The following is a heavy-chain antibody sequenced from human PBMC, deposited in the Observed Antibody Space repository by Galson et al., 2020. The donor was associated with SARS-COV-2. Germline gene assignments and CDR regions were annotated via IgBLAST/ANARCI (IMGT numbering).Heavy chain of an antibody. CDR1: GFTFSSYA. CDR3: AKGLRLGELSLRDDAFDI. Sequence: GESLKISCAASGFTFSSYAMSWLRQAPGKGLEWVSALSGSGGSPYYADSVQGRFTISRDNSKNTLYLQMNSLRAEDTAVYYCAKGLRLGELSLRDDAFDIWGQGTMVTVSS. CDR2: LSGSGGSP. J-gene: IGHJ3*02. V-gene: IGHV3-23*01. D-gene: IGHD3-16*02.